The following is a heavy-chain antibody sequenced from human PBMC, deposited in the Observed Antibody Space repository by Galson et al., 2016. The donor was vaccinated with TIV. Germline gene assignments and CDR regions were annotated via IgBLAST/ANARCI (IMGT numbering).Heavy chain of an antibody. J-gene: IGHJ6*03. V-gene: IGHV3-30*02. CDR2: IRYDGSNK. Sequence: SLRLSCATSGFTFSGYGIHWVRQAPGKGLEWVAFIRYDGSNKYYADSVKGRFTISRDNSKNTVYLQMNGLRAEDTALYCCAKDSTTTLYYMDVWGKGTTVTVSS. CDR1: GFTFSGYG. D-gene: IGHD4-17*01. CDR3: AKDSTTTLYYMDV.